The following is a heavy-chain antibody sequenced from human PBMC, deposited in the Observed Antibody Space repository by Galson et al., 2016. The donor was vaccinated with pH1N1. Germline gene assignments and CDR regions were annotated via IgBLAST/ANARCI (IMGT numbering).Heavy chain of an antibody. J-gene: IGHJ4*02. Sequence: SLRLSCAASGFSLSSNSMHWVRQSPGKGLVWVSRLRFDGTTTTYADSVKGRFTVSRDSAKNTLYLQMDRLRADDTAVYYCVRGTTAWSGFDYWGPGTLVTASS. D-gene: IGHD1-1*01. CDR2: LRFDGTTT. V-gene: IGHV3-74*01. CDR3: VRGTTAWSGFDY. CDR1: GFSLSSNS.